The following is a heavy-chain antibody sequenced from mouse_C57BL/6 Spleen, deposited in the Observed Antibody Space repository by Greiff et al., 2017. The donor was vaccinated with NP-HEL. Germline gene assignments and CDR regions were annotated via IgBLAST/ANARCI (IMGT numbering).Heavy chain of an antibody. V-gene: IGHV5-9-1*02. Sequence: EVKVEESGEGLVKPGGSLKLSCAASGFTFSSYAMSWVRQTPEKRLEWVAYISSGGDYIYYADTVKGRFTISRDNARNTLYLQMSSLKSEDTAMYYCTMEYYEGWFAYWGQGTLVTVSA. CDR3: TMEYYEGWFAY. J-gene: IGHJ3*01. CDR1: GFTFSSYA. CDR2: ISSGGDYI. D-gene: IGHD1-1*01.